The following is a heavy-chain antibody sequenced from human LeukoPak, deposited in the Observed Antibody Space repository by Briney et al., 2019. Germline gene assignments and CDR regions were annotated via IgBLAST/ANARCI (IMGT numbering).Heavy chain of an antibody. J-gene: IGHJ4*02. CDR2: INSDGSIT. Sequence: GGSLRLSCAASGFTFSTSWMHWVRQAPGKGLVWVSRINSDGSITNYADSVKGRFTISRDNAKNTLYLQMNSLRAEDTAVYYCAKAGGYSGYDFFDYWGQGSLVTVSS. V-gene: IGHV3-74*01. CDR3: AKAGGYSGYDFFDY. CDR1: GFTFSTSW. D-gene: IGHD5-12*01.